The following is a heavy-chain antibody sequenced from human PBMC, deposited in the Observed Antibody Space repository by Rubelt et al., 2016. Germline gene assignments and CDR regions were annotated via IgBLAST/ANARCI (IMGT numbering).Heavy chain of an antibody. CDR1: GYTFTTFG. J-gene: IGHJ4*02. V-gene: IGHV1-8*02. CDR3: ARTRDTAMDEGLGY. D-gene: IGHD5-18*01. CDR2: MNPNSGNT. Sequence: QVQLVQPGSELKKPGASVNISCKASGYTFTTFGMNWVRQAPGQGLEWMGWMNPNSGNTGYAQKFQGRVSMTRNTSISTAYMELSSLRSEDTAVYYCARTRDTAMDEGLGYWGQGTLVTVSS.